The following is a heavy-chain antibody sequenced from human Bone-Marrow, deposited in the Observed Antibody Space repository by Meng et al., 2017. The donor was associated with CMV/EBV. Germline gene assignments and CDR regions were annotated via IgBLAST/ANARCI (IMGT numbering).Heavy chain of an antibody. J-gene: IGHJ3*02. CDR2: ISSSSSYI. D-gene: IGHD2-21*01. CDR3: ARPPPSFGIAYCGGDCYSTDIAFDI. Sequence: GESLKISCAAFGFTFDSYSMNWVRQAPGKGLEWVSSISSSSSYIYYADSVKGRFTISRDNAKNSLYLQMNSLRAEDTAVYYCARPPPSFGIAYCGGDCYSTDIAFDIWGKGTMVTVSS. V-gene: IGHV3-21*01. CDR1: GFTFDSYS.